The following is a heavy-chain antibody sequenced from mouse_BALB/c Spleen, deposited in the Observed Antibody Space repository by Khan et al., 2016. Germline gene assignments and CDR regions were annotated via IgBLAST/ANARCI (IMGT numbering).Heavy chain of an antibody. CDR1: GFNIKDTY. CDR3: ARSTDY. V-gene: IGHV14-3*02. Sequence: VQLQQPGAELVKPGASVKLSCTASGFNIKDTYMHWVKQRPEQGMEWIGRIDPANGNTKYDPKFQGKATITADTSSNTPYLQLSSLTSEYTAGYYCARSTDYWGQGTTLTVSS. CDR2: IDPANGNT. J-gene: IGHJ2*01.